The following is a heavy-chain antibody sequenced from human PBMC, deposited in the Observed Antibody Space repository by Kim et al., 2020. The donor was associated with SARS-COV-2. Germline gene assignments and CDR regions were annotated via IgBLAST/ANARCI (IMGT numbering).Heavy chain of an antibody. CDR1: GFTFSSYG. J-gene: IGHJ3*02. Sequence: GGSLRLSCAASGFTFSSYGMHWVRQAPGKGLEWVAVISYDGSNKYYADSVKGRFTISRDNSKNTLYLQMNSLRAEDTAVYYCAKGLLGSYYHDAFDIWGQGTMVTVSS. CDR2: ISYDGSNK. V-gene: IGHV3-30*18. CDR3: AKGLLGSYYHDAFDI. D-gene: IGHD3-10*01.